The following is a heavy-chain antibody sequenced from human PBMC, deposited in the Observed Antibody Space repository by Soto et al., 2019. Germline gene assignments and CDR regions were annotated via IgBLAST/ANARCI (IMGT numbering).Heavy chain of an antibody. D-gene: IGHD3-16*02. V-gene: IGHV3-23*01. CDR3: AKDPDRYDYVWGTYRYIDH. CDR1: GITFGSRA. CDR2: ISTSGGRP. J-gene: IGHJ4*02. Sequence: EVQLLESGGDLVQPGGSLRLSCVASGITFGSRAMSWVRQAPGEGLEWVSSISTSGGRPYYADSVKGRFTISRDNSKNTLYLQMNSLRVEDTAVYYCAKDPDRYDYVWGTYRYIDHWGQGTLVTVSS.